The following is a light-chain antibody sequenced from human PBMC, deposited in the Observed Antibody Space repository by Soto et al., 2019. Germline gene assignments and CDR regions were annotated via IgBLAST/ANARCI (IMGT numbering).Light chain of an antibody. CDR2: GAF. CDR3: QQRNIWPPVT. CDR1: QSVSSN. Sequence: EIVLTQSPVTLSLSPGERATLSCRASQSVSSNNLAWYQQKPGQAPRLLIYGAFNRATGIPARFSGSGSGTDFTLTISSLEPEDFAVYYCQQRNIWPPVTFGQGTRLEIK. J-gene: IGKJ5*01. V-gene: IGKV3-11*01.